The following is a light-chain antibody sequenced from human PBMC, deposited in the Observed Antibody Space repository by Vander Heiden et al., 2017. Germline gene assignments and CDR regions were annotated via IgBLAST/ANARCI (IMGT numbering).Light chain of an antibody. Sequence: QSVLTHPPSPSGTPGQRVTISCSGGSSNIGSNYVYWYQQIPGTAPKPLIYSNNQRPSGVPDRFSGSKSGTSASLAISGLRSEDEADYYCAAWDDSLSGREIFGGGTKLTVL. CDR3: AAWDDSLSGREI. CDR1: SSNIGSNY. V-gene: IGLV1-47*02. J-gene: IGLJ2*01. CDR2: SNN.